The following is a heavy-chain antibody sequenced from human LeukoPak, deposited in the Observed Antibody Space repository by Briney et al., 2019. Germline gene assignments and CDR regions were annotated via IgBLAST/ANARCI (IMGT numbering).Heavy chain of an antibody. J-gene: IGHJ6*02. CDR3: ARAAEWLAYYYYGMDV. V-gene: IGHV3-33*08. Sequence: GGSLRLSCEASEFTFSSYWMHWVRQAPGKGLEWEAVIWYDGSNKYYADSVKGRFTISRDNSKNTLYLQMNSLRAEDTAVYYCARAAEWLAYYYYGMDVWGQGTTVTVSS. D-gene: IGHD3-3*01. CDR1: EFTFSSYW. CDR2: IWYDGSNK.